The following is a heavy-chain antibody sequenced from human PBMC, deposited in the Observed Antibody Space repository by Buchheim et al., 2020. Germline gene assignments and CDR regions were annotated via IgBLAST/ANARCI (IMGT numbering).Heavy chain of an antibody. Sequence: QVQLVESGGGVVQPGRSLRLSCAASGFTFSDYGMHWVRQAPGKGLEWVTFIRYDGSRKHYADSVEGRFTISRDNSRSMVDLQMSSLRPEDTAVYYCARAGSAYGHYEIEYWGQGTL. J-gene: IGHJ4*02. V-gene: IGHV3-30*02. CDR3: ARAGSAYGHYEIEY. CDR1: GFTFSDYG. D-gene: IGHD3-22*01. CDR2: IRYDGSRK.